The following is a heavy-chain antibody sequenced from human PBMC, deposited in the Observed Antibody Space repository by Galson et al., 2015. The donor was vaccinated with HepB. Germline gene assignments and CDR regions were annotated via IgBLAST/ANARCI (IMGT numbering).Heavy chain of an antibody. Sequence: SVKVSCKASGYTVTSYSMHWGRQARGQGLEWMGIINPSGGRTSYAQKLQGKVTRTRETSTSTVYMELSSLRSEDTAVYSCARGPREYYGDPWSSRYFCGMDVWGQGTMVTVSS. J-gene: IGHJ6*02. D-gene: IGHD4-17*01. CDR2: INPSGGRT. CDR1: GYTVTSYS. CDR3: ARGPREYYGDPWSSRYFCGMDV. V-gene: IGHV1-46*04.